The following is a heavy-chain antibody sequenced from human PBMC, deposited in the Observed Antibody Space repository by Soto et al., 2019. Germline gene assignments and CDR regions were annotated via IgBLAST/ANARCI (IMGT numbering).Heavy chain of an antibody. Sequence: PGGSLRLSCAASGFTFSTTGMNWVRQAPGKGLQWVSSISSGSEYIFHADSVKGRLTTSRDNSKNTLYLQMNSLRAEDTAVYYCAKDTGNRRYSSSSSEYYYGMDVWGQGTTVTVSS. V-gene: IGHV3-21*01. D-gene: IGHD6-6*01. CDR2: ISSGSEYI. CDR3: AKDTGNRRYSSSSSEYYYGMDV. J-gene: IGHJ6*02. CDR1: GFTFSTTG.